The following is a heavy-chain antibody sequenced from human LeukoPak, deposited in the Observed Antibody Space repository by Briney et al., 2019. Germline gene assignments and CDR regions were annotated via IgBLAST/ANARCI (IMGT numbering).Heavy chain of an antibody. D-gene: IGHD3-10*01. V-gene: IGHV3-11*04. Sequence: GGSLRLSCAASKFTFSDSYMGWMRQPPGKGLNWVSYISNSGTTMYYADSVKGRFTISRDNAKNSLYLQMNSLRAEDTAVYYCARAAGSYAFDIWGQGTMVTVSS. CDR3: ARAAGSYAFDI. CDR1: KFTFSDSY. J-gene: IGHJ3*02. CDR2: ISNSGTTM.